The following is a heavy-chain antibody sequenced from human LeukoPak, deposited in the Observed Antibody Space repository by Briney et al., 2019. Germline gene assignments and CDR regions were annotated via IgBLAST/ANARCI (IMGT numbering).Heavy chain of an antibody. V-gene: IGHV4-4*07. CDR1: GGSISSYY. CDR2: IYTSGST. J-gene: IGHJ6*03. CDR3: ARSEVGATRNYYYYYMDV. D-gene: IGHD1-26*01. Sequence: SETLSLTCTVSGGSISSYYWSWTRQPAGKGLEWIGRIYTSGSTNYNPSLKSRVTMSVDTSKNQFSLKLSSVTAADTAVYYCARSEVGATRNYYYYYMDVWGKGTTVTVSS.